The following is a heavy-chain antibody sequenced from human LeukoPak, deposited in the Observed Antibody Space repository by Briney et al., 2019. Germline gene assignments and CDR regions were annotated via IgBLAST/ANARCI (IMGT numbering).Heavy chain of an antibody. Sequence: PGGSLRLSCAASGFTFSSYGMHWVRQAPGKGLEWVAVIPYDGSNKYYADSVKGRFTISRDNSKNTLYLQMNSLRAEGTAVYYCAKARSIAVDYLDYWGQGTLVTVSS. D-gene: IGHD6-19*01. CDR3: AKARSIAVDYLDY. J-gene: IGHJ4*02. CDR2: IPYDGSNK. V-gene: IGHV3-30*18. CDR1: GFTFSSYG.